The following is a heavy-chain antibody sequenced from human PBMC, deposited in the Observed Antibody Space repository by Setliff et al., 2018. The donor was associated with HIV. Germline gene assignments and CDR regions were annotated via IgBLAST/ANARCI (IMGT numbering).Heavy chain of an antibody. CDR2: SYYSGTT. CDR3: ARHLLRGYIYIVFDY. V-gene: IGHV4-34*01. D-gene: IGHD5-18*01. Sequence: SETLSLTCAVYGGSFSGYFWGWIRQPPGKRLEWIGSSYYSGTTYYNPSLNSRVTISVDTSKNHFSLKLRSVTAADTAVYYCARHLLRGYIYIVFDYWGQGTLVTVSS. CDR1: GGSFSGYF. J-gene: IGHJ4*02.